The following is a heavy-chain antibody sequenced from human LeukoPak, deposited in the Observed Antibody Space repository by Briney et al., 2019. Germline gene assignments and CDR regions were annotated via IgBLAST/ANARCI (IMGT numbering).Heavy chain of an antibody. V-gene: IGHV1-2*02. CDR3: ARGGLVSSSSWHYYYYYMDV. CDR2: INPNSGGT. D-gene: IGHD6-13*01. J-gene: IGHJ6*03. Sequence: ASVKVSCKASGYTFTGYYMHWVRQAPGQGLEWMGWINPNSGGTNYAQKFQGRVTMTRDTSISTAYMELSRLRSDDTAVYCCARGGLVSSSSWHYYYYYMDVWGKGTTVTISS. CDR1: GYTFTGYY.